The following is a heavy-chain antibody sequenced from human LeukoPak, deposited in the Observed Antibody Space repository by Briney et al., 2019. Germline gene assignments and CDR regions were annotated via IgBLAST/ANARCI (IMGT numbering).Heavy chain of an antibody. CDR3: ARDRGYGYLFDY. D-gene: IGHD5-18*01. CDR1: GXTFSSYW. Sequence: GGSLRLSWAASGXTFSSYWVHWVRQAPGKGLVWVSRINSDGSSTSYADSVKGRFTISRDNAKNTLYLQMNSLRAEDTAVYYCARDRGYGYLFDYWGQGTLVTVSS. V-gene: IGHV3-74*01. CDR2: INSDGSST. J-gene: IGHJ4*02.